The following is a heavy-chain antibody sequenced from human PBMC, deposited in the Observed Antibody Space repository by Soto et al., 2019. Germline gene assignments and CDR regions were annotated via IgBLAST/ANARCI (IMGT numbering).Heavy chain of an antibody. CDR3: AKSLSAIPGDS. CDR2: IKQDGSEI. D-gene: IGHD2-2*01. V-gene: IGHV3-7*05. J-gene: IGHJ4*02. CDR1: GFTFSSYW. Sequence: GGSLRLSCAASGFTFSSYWMSWVRQVPGKGPEWVANIKQDGSEIYYVDSVKGRFTIFRDNAKSSLDLQMTSPRADDTAVYHCAKSLSAIPGDSWGQGTLVPVSS.